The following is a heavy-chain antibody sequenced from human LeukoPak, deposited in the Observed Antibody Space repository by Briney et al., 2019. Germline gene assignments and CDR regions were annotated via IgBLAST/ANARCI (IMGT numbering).Heavy chain of an antibody. Sequence: GGSLRLSCAASGFPFSSYSMIWVRQAPGKGLEWVSYISSSSSTIYYADSVKGRFTISRDSAKNSLYLQMNSLRAEDTAIYYCARDPRCTVVNPSVYFDYWREGTLVTVSS. CDR1: GFPFSSYS. J-gene: IGHJ4*02. V-gene: IGHV3-48*01. CDR3: ARDPRCTVVNPSVYFDY. D-gene: IGHD4-23*01. CDR2: ISSSSSTI.